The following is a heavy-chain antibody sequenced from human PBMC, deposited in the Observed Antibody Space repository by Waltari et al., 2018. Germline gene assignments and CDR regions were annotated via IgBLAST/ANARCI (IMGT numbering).Heavy chain of an antibody. CDR1: GYSISSGYS. J-gene: IGHJ4*02. D-gene: IGHD1-20*01. V-gene: IGHV4-38-2*02. Sequence: QVQLQESGPGLVKPSETLSLTCAVSGYSISSGYSRGWIRQPPGKGLEWIGSIYHSGSTFYNPSLKSRVTISVDTSKNQFSLKLSSVTAADTAVYYCARDTPAPRITGATSVDYWGQGTLVTVSS. CDR3: ARDTPAPRITGATSVDY. CDR2: IYHSGST.